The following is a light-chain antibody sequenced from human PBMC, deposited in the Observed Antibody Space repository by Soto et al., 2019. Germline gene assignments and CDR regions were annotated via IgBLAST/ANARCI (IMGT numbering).Light chain of an antibody. CDR3: SPYTSSSTYVV. J-gene: IGLJ2*01. CDR1: SSDVGGYNY. Sequence: QSALTQPASVSGSPGQSITISCTGTSSDVGGYNYVSWYQQHPGKAPKLMIYDVINRPSGVSNRFSGSKSGNSASLTISGLQAEDEADYYCSPYTSSSTYVVFGGGTKVTVL. CDR2: DVI. V-gene: IGLV2-14*03.